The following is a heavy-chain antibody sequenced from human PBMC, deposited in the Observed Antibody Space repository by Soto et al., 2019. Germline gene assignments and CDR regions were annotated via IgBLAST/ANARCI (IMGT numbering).Heavy chain of an antibody. J-gene: IGHJ4*02. V-gene: IGHV3-9*01. D-gene: IGHD3-22*01. CDR1: GFTFDDYA. CDR3: VKDYMWDRSGCTIPYFGD. Sequence: DVQLVESGGGLVQPGRSLRLSCTASGFTFDDYAMHWVRQVPGKGLEWVSGISWNRDNIDYADSVKGRFTISRDNAKHSLYLEMNSLRAEDTALYYCVKDYMWDRSGCTIPYFGDWGQGTLVTVSS. CDR2: ISWNRDNI.